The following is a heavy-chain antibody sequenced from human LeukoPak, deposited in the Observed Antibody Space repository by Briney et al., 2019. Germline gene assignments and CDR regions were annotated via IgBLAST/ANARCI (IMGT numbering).Heavy chain of an antibody. CDR1: GFTFSRSA. CDR3: VKGRVSEDGLDF. Sequence: GGSLRLSCAASGFTFSRSAMTWIRQTPGKGLDWVSSISSSGNTYYADSVKGRFTISRDNSKNMLYLQMNSLRAEDTAVYYCVKGRVSEDGLDFWGQGTLVTVSS. D-gene: IGHD2-8*01. J-gene: IGHJ4*02. V-gene: IGHV3-23*01. CDR2: ISSSGNT.